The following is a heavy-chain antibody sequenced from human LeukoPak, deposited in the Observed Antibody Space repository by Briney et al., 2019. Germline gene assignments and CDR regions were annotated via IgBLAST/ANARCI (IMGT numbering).Heavy chain of an antibody. CDR1: GFTFSSYW. CDR3: ARGEAAATPIDY. J-gene: IGHJ4*02. CDR2: INSDGSST. V-gene: IGHV3-74*01. D-gene: IGHD6-13*01. Sequence: GGSLRLSYAASGFTFSSYWMHWVRQAPGKGLVWVSRINSDGSSTSYADSVKGRFTISRDNAKNTLYLQMNSLRAEDTAVYYCARGEAAATPIDYWGQGTLVTVSS.